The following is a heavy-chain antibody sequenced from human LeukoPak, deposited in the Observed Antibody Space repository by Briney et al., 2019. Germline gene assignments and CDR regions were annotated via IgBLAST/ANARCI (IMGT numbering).Heavy chain of an antibody. CDR1: GGTFSSYA. D-gene: IGHD5-12*01. Sequence: ASVKVSCKASGGTFSSYAISWVRQAPGQGLEWMGGIIPIFGTANYAQKFQGRVTITADESTSTAYMELSSLRSEDTAVYYCAKTGGNIVATIQGYYYGMDVWGQGTTVTVSS. J-gene: IGHJ6*02. V-gene: IGHV1-69*13. CDR2: IIPIFGTA. CDR3: AKTGGNIVATIQGYYYGMDV.